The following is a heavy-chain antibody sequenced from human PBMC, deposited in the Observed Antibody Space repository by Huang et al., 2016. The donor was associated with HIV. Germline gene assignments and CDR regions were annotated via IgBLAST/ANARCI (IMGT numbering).Heavy chain of an antibody. CDR3: ASGPVIVSISRFYFEQ. CDR2: MPYGGRT. Sequence: LLLRESGSGLVKTSETMSLSCTVAFASISGNSTYWTWVRQSPGKGLEWIASMPYGGRTYYKPSVKSRVSMSVDTSHNRHFSLTLASVTAADTAVYFCASGPVIVSISRFYFEQWGPGILVTV. CDR1: FASISGNSTY. D-gene: IGHD3-22*01. J-gene: IGHJ4*02. V-gene: IGHV4-39*02.